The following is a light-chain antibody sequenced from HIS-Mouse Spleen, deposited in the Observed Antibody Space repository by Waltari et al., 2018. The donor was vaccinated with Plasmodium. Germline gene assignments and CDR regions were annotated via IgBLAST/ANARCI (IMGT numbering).Light chain of an antibody. J-gene: IGLJ2*01. CDR3: QAWDSSTVV. V-gene: IGLV3-1*01. CDR1: KLGYKY. Sequence: SYELTQPPSVSVSPGQTASITCSGDKLGYKYACWYQQKTGQSPVLVIDQDSKRPSGIPERFPGSNSGNTATLTISGTQAMDEADYYCQAWDSSTVVFGGGTKLTVL. CDR2: QDS.